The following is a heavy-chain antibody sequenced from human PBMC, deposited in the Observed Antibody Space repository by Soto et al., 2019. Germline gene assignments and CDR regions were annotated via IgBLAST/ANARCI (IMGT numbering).Heavy chain of an antibody. D-gene: IGHD3-22*01. Sequence: GGSQILSCASSGFTFSSYWMHWVRPAPGKGLVWVSRINSDGSSTSYADSVKGRFTISKDNAKNTLYLQMNSLRAEDTAVYYCARDPHYLYDSTGYYDYWGQGTLVTVSS. J-gene: IGHJ4*02. CDR1: GFTFSSYW. CDR2: INSDGSST. CDR3: ARDPHYLYDSTGYYDY. V-gene: IGHV3-74*01.